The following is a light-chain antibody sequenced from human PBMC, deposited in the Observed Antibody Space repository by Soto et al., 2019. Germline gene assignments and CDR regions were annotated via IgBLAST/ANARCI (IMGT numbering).Light chain of an antibody. CDR3: AAWDGSLNNVL. Sequence: QSVLTQPPSASGTPGQRVTIACAASGSSIGTNTVNWYRQHPGTAPKLLIYGNNQRPSGVPDRFSGSKSGTSASLAISGLQSEDEADYYCAAWDGSLNNVLFGGGTKLTVL. CDR1: GSSIGTNT. V-gene: IGLV1-44*01. CDR2: GNN. J-gene: IGLJ2*01.